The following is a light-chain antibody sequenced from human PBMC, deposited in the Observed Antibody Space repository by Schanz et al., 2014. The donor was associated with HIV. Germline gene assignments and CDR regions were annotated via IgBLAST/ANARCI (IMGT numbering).Light chain of an antibody. CDR3: QQYSASPRT. CDR2: SAS. Sequence: EIVLTQSPATLSLSPGERATLSCRASQSVSDNYLAWYQQRPGQAPRLLIYSASRRANGIPDRFSGSGSGTDFTLTISRLEPEDVAVYSCQQYSASPRTFGQGTRLEIK. J-gene: IGKJ1*01. V-gene: IGKV3-20*01. CDR1: QSVSDNY.